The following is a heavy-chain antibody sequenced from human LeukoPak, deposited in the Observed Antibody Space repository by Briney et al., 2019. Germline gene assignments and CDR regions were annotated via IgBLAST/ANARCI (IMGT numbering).Heavy chain of an antibody. J-gene: IGHJ4*02. V-gene: IGHV4-39*07. CDR1: GGSINSNNYY. Sequence: KSSETLSLTCTVSGGSINSNNYYWGWIRQPPGKGLEWIGSIYSSGSAYYNPSLKSRVTISVDRSKNQFSLKLSSVTAADTAVYYCARVSIAAAGSDYWGQGTLVTVSS. D-gene: IGHD6-13*01. CDR3: ARVSIAAAGSDY. CDR2: IYSSGSA.